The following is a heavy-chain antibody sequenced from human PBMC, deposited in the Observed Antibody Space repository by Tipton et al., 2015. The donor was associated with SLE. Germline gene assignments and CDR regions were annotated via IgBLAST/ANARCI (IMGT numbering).Heavy chain of an antibody. D-gene: IGHD1-26*01. CDR1: GFTFGDYA. Sequence: LRLSCTVSGFTFGDYAMSWVRQAPGKGLEWLGHIDSSGNTYYNPSLRSRVSISVDVSRNQFSLTLNSVTAADTATYSCARETGTYYSTWFDSWGQGTLVTVSS. CDR2: IDSSGNT. CDR3: ARETGTYYSTWFDS. V-gene: IGHV4-30-4*01. J-gene: IGHJ5*01.